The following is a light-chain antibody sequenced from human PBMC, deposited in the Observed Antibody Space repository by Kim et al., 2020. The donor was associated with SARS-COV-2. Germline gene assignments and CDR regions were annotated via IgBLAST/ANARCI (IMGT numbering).Light chain of an antibody. CDR3: QVWDSSSDHRGV. V-gene: IGLV3-21*04. Sequence: SYELTQPPSVSVAPGKTARITCGGNNIGSKSVHWYQQKPGQAPVLVIYYDNDRPSGIPERFSGSNSGNTATLTISRVEAGDEADYYCQVWDSSSDHRGVFGGETQLTVL. CDR2: YDN. CDR1: NIGSKS. J-gene: IGLJ3*02.